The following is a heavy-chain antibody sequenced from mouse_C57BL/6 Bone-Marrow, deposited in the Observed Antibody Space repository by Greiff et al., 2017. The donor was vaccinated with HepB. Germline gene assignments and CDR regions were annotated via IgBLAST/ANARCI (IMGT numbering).Heavy chain of an antibody. CDR2: IDPSDSET. CDR3: ARDGPRALWFAY. J-gene: IGHJ3*01. CDR1: GYTFTSYW. Sequence: VQLQQPGAELVRPGSSVKLSCKASGYTFTSYWMHWVKQRPIQGLEWIGNIDPSDSETHYNQKFKDKATLTVDKSSSTAYMQISSLTSEDSAVYYCARDGPRALWFAYWGQGTLVTVSA. D-gene: IGHD2-3*01. V-gene: IGHV1-52*01.